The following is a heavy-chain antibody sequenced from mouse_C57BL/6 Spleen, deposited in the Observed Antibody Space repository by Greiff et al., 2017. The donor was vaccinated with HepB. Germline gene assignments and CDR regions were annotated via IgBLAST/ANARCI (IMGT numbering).Heavy chain of an antibody. CDR2: IDPENGDT. D-gene: IGHD4-1*01. CDR1: GFNIKDDY. Sequence: EVMLVESGAELVRPGASVKLSCTASGFNIKDDYMHWVKQRPEQGLEWIGWIDPENGDTEYASKFQGKATITADTSSNTAYLQLSSLTSEDTAVYYCTTLTGNYFDYWGQGTTLTVSS. J-gene: IGHJ2*01. CDR3: TTLTGNYFDY. V-gene: IGHV14-4*01.